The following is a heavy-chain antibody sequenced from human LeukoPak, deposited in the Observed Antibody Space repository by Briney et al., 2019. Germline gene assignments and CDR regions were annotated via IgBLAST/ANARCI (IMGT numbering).Heavy chain of an antibody. CDR1: GYTFTSHD. Sequence: ASVKVSCKAAGYTFTSHDINWVRQAAGQGLEWMGWMNPTSGYKGYAQKFQGRITLTRDTSISTAYMELSSLRSDDTAVYYCARMRGYSLGYWYLDVWGRGTLVSVSS. J-gene: IGHJ2*01. CDR3: ARMRGYSLGYWYLDV. CDR2: MNPTSGYK. D-gene: IGHD5-18*01. V-gene: IGHV1-8*01.